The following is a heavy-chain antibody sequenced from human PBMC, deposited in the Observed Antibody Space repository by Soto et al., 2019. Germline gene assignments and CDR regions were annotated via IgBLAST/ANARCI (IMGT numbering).Heavy chain of an antibody. J-gene: IGHJ4*02. D-gene: IGHD6-13*01. Sequence: ASGKVSRKASGYTFTSYYMHLVRQAPGQGLEWXGXIXXXGXNXXXAXXXKERVTITRDMSTSTAYMELSSLRSEDTAVYYCAAEGSIAAAGADYWGQGTLVTVSS. V-gene: IGHV1-46*01. CDR1: GYTFTSYY. CDR2: IXXXGXNX. CDR3: AAEGSIAAAGADY.